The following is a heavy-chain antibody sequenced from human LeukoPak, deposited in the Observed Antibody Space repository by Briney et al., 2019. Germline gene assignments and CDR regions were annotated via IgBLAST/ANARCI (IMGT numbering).Heavy chain of an antibody. J-gene: IGHJ4*02. CDR3: ARDGGETREFDY. V-gene: IGHV1-2*02. CDR2: INPNSGGT. Sequence: ASVKVSCKASGYTYTGYYMHWVRQAPGQGLEWMGWINPNSGGTNYAQKFQGRVTMTWDTSISTAYMELSRLRSDDTAVYYCARDGGETREFDYWGQGTLVTVSS. CDR1: GYTYTGYY. D-gene: IGHD3-16*01.